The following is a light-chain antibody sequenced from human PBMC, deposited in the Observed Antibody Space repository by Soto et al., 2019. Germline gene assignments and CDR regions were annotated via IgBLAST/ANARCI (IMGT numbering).Light chain of an antibody. Sequence: QSALTQPASASESPGQSITISCSGTSSDVGGYNYVSWYQYNPGKAPKLMLYEVTYRPSGVSNRFSGSKSGNTASLTISGLQAEDEADYYCSSYTSSSTYVFGTGTQLTVL. CDR1: SSDVGGYNY. V-gene: IGLV2-14*01. J-gene: IGLJ1*01. CDR3: SSYTSSSTYV. CDR2: EVT.